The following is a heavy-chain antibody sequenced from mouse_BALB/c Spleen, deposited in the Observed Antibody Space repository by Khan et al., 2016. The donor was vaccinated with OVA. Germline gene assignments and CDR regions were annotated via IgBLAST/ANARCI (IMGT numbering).Heavy chain of an antibody. V-gene: IGHV5-9-3*01. J-gene: IGHJ2*01. Sequence: EVELVESGGGLVKPGGSPKLSCAASGFTFSSYAMSWVRQTPEKRLEWVATISSGGSYTYYPDSVKGRFTISRDNAKNTLYLQMSSLRSEDTAMYYCAREITTATLYFDYWGQGTTLTVSS. CDR1: GFTFSSYA. CDR3: AREITTATLYFDY. CDR2: ISSGGSYT. D-gene: IGHD1-2*01.